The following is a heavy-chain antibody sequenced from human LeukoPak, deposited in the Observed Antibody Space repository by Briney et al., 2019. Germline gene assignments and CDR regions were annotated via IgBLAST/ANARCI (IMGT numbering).Heavy chain of an antibody. CDR1: GGSISSYY. J-gene: IGHJ3*02. Sequence: SETLSLTCTVSGGSISSYYWSWIRQPPGKGLEWIGYIYNSGSTNYNPSLKSRVTISVDTSKNQFSLKLSSVTAADTAVYYCARHVDYYDSSGYNWYAFGIWGQGTMVTVSS. CDR2: IYNSGST. D-gene: IGHD3-22*01. CDR3: ARHVDYYDSSGYNWYAFGI. V-gene: IGHV4-59*08.